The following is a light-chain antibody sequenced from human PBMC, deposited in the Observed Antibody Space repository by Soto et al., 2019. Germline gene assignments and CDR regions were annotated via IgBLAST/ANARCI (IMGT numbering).Light chain of an antibody. J-gene: IGKJ2*01. CDR2: AAS. V-gene: IGKV1-39*01. CDR1: QSISSY. CDR3: QQSYRTPYT. Sequence: DIQMTQSPSSLSASVGDRVTITCRASQSISSYLNWYQQKPGKAPKLLMYAASSLQSGVPSRFSGSGSGTDFTLTISSLQPEDFATYHCQQSYRTPYTFGQGTKLEIK.